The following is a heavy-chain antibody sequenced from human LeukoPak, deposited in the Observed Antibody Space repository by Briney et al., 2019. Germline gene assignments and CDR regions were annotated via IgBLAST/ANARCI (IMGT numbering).Heavy chain of an antibody. D-gene: IGHD6-13*01. Sequence: PGGSLRLSCAASGFTFSNYGMHWVRQAPGKGLEWVAVISDDGNNKYYVDSVKGRFTISRDNSKNTLFLQMDSLRAEDTAVYYCAKRSNPQQFDYWGQGTLVTVSS. V-gene: IGHV3-30*18. CDR3: AKRSNPQQFDY. CDR1: GFTFSNYG. J-gene: IGHJ4*02. CDR2: ISDDGNNK.